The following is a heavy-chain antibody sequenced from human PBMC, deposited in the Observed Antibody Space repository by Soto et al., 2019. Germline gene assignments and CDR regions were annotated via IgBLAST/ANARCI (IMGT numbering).Heavy chain of an antibody. D-gene: IGHD3-3*01. CDR2: IDPSDSYT. CDR1: GYSFTSYW. CDR3: ARQLTIFEVVPESDGMDV. V-gene: IGHV5-10-1*01. J-gene: IGHJ6*02. Sequence: GESLKISCKGSGYSFTSYWISWVRQMPGKGLEWMGRIDPSDSYTNYSPSFQGHVTISADKSSSTAYLQWSSLKASDTAMYYCARQLTIFEVVPESDGMDVWGQGTTVTVSS.